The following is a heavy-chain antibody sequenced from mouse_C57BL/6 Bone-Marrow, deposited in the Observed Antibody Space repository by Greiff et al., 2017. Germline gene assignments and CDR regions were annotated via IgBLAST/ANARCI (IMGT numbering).Heavy chain of an antibody. CDR1: GYTFTSYW. D-gene: IGHD1-2*01. CDR3: ARNDGIDY. CDR2: IHPTSGST. Sequence: VQLQQPGAELVKPGASVKLSCKASGYTFTSYWLHWVKQRPGQGLEWIGMIHPTSGSTNYNEKFKSKAILTVDKSSSTAYMQLSSLTSEDSAVYYCARNDGIDYWGQGTTLTVSS. J-gene: IGHJ2*01. V-gene: IGHV1-64*01.